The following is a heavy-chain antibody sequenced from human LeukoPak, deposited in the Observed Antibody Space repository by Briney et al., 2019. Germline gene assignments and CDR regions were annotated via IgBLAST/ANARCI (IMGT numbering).Heavy chain of an antibody. CDR2: ISSSSSTI. Sequence: GGSLRLSCAASGFTFSSYSMNWVRQAQGKGLEWVSYISSSSSTIYYADSVKGRFTISRDNAKNSLYLQMNSLRAEDTAVYYCAREGYSSASYYFDYWGQGTLVTVSS. D-gene: IGHD6-19*01. CDR1: GFTFSSYS. J-gene: IGHJ4*02. CDR3: AREGYSSASYYFDY. V-gene: IGHV3-48*04.